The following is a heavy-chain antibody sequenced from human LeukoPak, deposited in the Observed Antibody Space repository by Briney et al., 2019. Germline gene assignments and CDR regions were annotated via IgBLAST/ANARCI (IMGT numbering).Heavy chain of an antibody. J-gene: IGHJ6*02. Sequence: PAETLSLTCAVYGWSFSGYYWSWIRQPPGKGLEWIGEINDSGSTTYNPSLKSRVIISVDTSKPHFSLKLRSVTAADTAVYYCARGRTTETTFYYYSRGMDVWGQGTTVTASS. CDR1: GWSFSGYY. V-gene: IGHV4-34*01. CDR3: ARGRTTETTFYYYSRGMDV. D-gene: IGHD4-11*01. CDR2: INDSGST.